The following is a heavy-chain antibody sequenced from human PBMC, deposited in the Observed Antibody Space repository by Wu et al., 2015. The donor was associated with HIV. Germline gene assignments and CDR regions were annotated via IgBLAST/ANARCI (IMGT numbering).Heavy chain of an antibody. V-gene: IGHV1-69*05. J-gene: IGHJ6*02. CDR2: IIPIFGTA. D-gene: IGHD3-10*01. Sequence: QVQLVQSGAEVKKPGSSVKVSCKASGGTFSSYAISWVRQAPGQGLEWMGGIIPIFGTANYAQKFQGRVTITTDESTSTAYMELSSLRSEDTAVYYCARSFWGTFGELLSAKGNYYYYGMESGAKDHGH. CDR3: ARSFWGTFGELLSAKGNYYYYGMES. CDR1: GGTFSSYA.